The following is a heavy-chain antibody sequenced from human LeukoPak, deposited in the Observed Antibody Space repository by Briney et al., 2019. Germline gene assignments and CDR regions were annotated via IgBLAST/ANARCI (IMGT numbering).Heavy chain of an antibody. D-gene: IGHD3-10*01. CDR2: INAGNGNT. V-gene: IGHV1-3*01. J-gene: IGHJ4*02. Sequence: ASVKVSCKASGYTFTSYAMHWVRQAPGQRLEWMGWINAGNGNTKYSQKFQGRVTITRDTSASTAYMELSSLRSEDTAVYYCARATYYYGSGSYIPSYYFDYWGQGTLVTVSS. CDR3: ARATYYYGSGSYIPSYYFDY. CDR1: GYTFTSYA.